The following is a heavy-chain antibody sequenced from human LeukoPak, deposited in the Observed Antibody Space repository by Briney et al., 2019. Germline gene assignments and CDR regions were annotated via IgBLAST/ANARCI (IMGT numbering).Heavy chain of an antibody. Sequence: ASVKVSCKASGFTFTSSAMQWVRQARGQRLEWIGWIVVGSGNTNYAQKFQERVTITRGMSTSTAYMELSSLRSEDTAVYYCAATAGELLLGGYWGQGTLVTVSS. D-gene: IGHD1-26*01. CDR1: GFTFTSSA. CDR3: AATAGELLLGGY. CDR2: IVVGSGNT. J-gene: IGHJ4*02. V-gene: IGHV1-58*02.